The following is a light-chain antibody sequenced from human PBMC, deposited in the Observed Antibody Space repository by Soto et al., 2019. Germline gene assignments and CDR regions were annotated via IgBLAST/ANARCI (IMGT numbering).Light chain of an antibody. CDR1: QHISDY. V-gene: IGKV1-39*01. CDR2: AQS. J-gene: IGKJ1*01. CDR3: QQSYSAPQT. Sequence: DIQMTQSPSSLSASVGDRVTITCRASQHISDYINWYQQKPGKAPKLLIYAQSNLQSGVPSGFTGSRSGTAFSLTITRLQVEDFATYYCQQSYSAPQTFGQGTKVEIK.